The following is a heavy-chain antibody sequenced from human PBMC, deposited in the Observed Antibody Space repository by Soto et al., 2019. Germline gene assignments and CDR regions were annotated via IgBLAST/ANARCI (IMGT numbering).Heavy chain of an antibody. V-gene: IGHV4-39*01. D-gene: IGHD6-19*01. J-gene: IGHJ2*01. CDR1: GGSISSSSYY. CDR3: AIRGYIAVAGSWYFDL. CDR2: IYYSGST. Sequence: SETLSLTCTVSGGSISSSSYYCGWIHQPPGKGLEWIGSIYYSGSTYYNPSLKSRVTISVDTSKTQFSLKLSSVTAADTALYYCAIRGYIAVAGSWYFDLWGRGTLVTVSS.